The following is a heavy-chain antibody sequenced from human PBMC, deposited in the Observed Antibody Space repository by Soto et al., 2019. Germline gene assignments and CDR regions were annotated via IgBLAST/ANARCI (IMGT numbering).Heavy chain of an antibody. CDR2: IKTKVESYAT. V-gene: IGHV3-73*01. D-gene: IGHD2-15*01. CDR1: GFTLSGFD. Sequence: EVQLVESGGGLVQPGGSLKLSCAASGFTLSGFDLHWVRQASGEGLEWIGRIKTKVESYATEYAASVKGRFSISRDDSNNTAYLEINSLETEDTAIYYCTRSHCSGGGCYSDFDFWGQGSLVTVSS. CDR3: TRSHCSGGGCYSDFDF. J-gene: IGHJ4*02.